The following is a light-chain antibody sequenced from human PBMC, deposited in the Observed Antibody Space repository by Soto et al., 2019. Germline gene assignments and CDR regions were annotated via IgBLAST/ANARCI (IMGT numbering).Light chain of an antibody. V-gene: IGKV3-15*01. CDR1: QGVSSSY. CDR2: GAS. J-gene: IGKJ1*01. Sequence: EIVFTQSPGTLSLSTGERASLSCSASQGVSSSYLAWYQQKPGQAPRLLISGASTREAGIPGRFSGSGSGTEFTLIISSLQSEDFAIYYCQQYNNWPPWTFGQGTKVDIK. CDR3: QQYNNWPPWT.